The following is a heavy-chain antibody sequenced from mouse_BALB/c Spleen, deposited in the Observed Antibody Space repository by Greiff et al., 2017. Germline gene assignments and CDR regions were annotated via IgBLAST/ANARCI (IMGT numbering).Heavy chain of an antibody. Sequence: VQLQQSGPELVKPGASVKVSCKASGYAFTSYYMYWVKQSHGKSLEWIGYIDPYNGGTNYNQKFKGKATLTVDKSSSTAYMHLNSLTSEDSAVYYCAGRGRYEGLYAMDYWGQGTSVTVSS. D-gene: IGHD2-14*01. CDR3: AGRGRYEGLYAMDY. CDR2: IDPYNGGT. CDR1: GYAFTSYY. V-gene: IGHV1S135*01. J-gene: IGHJ4*01.